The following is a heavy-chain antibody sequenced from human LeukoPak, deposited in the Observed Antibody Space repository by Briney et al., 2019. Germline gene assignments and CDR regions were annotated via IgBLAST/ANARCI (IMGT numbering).Heavy chain of an antibody. D-gene: IGHD4-17*01. CDR3: ARDHNGDYTNWFDP. CDR2: IIPIFGTA. V-gene: IGHV1-69*13. J-gene: IGHJ5*02. Sequence: SVKVSCKASGGTFSSYAISWVRQAPGQGLEWMGGIIPIFGTANYAQKFQGRVTITADESTSTAYMELSSLRSEDTAVYYCARDHNGDYTNWFDPWGQGTPVTVSS. CDR1: GGTFSSYA.